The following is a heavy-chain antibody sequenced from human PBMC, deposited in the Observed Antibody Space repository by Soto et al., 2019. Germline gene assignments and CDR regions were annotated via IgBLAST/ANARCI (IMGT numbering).Heavy chain of an antibody. Sequence: QVQRVESGGGVVQPGRSLRLSCAASGFTFSSYGMHWVRQAPGKGLEWVALISNDGSKKYYAESVKGRFTISRDNSKNTLYLQMNSLRVEDTAVYYCAAERLDYCDYWYFDLWGRGTLVTVSS. CDR1: GFTFSSYG. CDR3: AAERLDYCDYWYFDL. J-gene: IGHJ2*01. V-gene: IGHV3-30*03. D-gene: IGHD4-17*01. CDR2: ISNDGSKK.